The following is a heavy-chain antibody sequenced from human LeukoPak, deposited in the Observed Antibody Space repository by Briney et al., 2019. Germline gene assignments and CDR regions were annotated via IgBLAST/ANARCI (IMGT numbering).Heavy chain of an antibody. CDR3: SKGMATINY. CDR2: ISSSSYI. Sequence: PGGSLRLSCAASGFTFSSYSMNWVRQAPGKGLEWVSSISSSSYIYYADSVKGRFTISRDNAKNSLYLQMNSLKTEDTAVYYCSKGMATINYWGQGTLVTVSS. V-gene: IGHV3-21*03. J-gene: IGHJ4*02. D-gene: IGHD5-24*01. CDR1: GFTFSSYS.